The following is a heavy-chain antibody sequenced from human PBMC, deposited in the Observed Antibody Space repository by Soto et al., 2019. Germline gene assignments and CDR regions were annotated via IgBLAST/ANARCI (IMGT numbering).Heavy chain of an antibody. CDR3: AKDVLSLVRFADFDY. CDR2: ISGSGGST. V-gene: IGHV3-23*01. D-gene: IGHD2-21*01. CDR1: GFTFSSYA. J-gene: IGHJ4*02. Sequence: EVQLLESGGGLVQPGGSLRLSCAASGFTFSSYAMSWVRQAPGKGLEWVSAISGSGGSTYYADSVKGWFTISRDNSKNTLYLQMNSLRAEDTAVYYCAKDVLSLVRFADFDYWGQGTLVTVSS.